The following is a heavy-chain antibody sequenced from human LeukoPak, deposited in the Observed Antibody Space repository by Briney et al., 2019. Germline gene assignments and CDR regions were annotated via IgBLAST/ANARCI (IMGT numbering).Heavy chain of an antibody. CDR3: ARAPYNSSGDHDY. D-gene: IGHD3-22*01. CDR1: GGSISSSNW. V-gene: IGHV4-4*02. Sequence: SGTLSLTCAVSGGSISSSNWWSWVRQPPGKGLEWIGEIYHSGSTNYNPSLKSRVTISVDKSKNQFSLKLSSVTAADTAVYYCARAPYNSSGDHDYWGQGTLVTVSS. J-gene: IGHJ4*02. CDR2: IYHSGST.